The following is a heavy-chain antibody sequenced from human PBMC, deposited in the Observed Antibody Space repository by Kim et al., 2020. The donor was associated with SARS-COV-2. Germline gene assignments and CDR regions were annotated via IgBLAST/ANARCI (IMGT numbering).Heavy chain of an antibody. D-gene: IGHD5-12*01. CDR3: ARSPELRFRAALIFQKKNWFDP. CDR1: GGSISSYY. J-gene: IGHJ5*02. CDR2: IYYSGST. V-gene: IGHV4-59*13. Sequence: SETLSLTCTVSGGSISSYYWSWIRQPPGKGLEWIGYIYYSGSTNYNPSLKSRVTISVDTSKNQFSLKLSSVTAADTAVYYCARSPELRFRAALIFQKKNWFDPWGQGTLVTVSS.